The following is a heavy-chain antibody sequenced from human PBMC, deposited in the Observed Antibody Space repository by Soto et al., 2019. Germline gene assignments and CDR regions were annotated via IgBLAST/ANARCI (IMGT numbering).Heavy chain of an antibody. CDR3: AGQSIAAAGTNDY. J-gene: IGHJ4*02. CDR2: IYYSGST. V-gene: IGHV4-61*08. D-gene: IGHD6-13*01. Sequence: SETLSLTCAVSGGSISSGGYSWSWIRQPPGKGLEWIGYIYYSGSTNYNPSLKSRVTISVDTSKNQFSLKLSSVTAADTAVYYCAGQSIAAAGTNDYWGQGTLVTVSS. CDR1: GGSISSGGYS.